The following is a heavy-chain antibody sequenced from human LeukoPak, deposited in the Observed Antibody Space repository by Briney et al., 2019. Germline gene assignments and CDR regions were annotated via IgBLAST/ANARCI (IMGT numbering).Heavy chain of an antibody. J-gene: IGHJ4*02. Sequence: GGSLRLSCAASGFTFSDYWMHWVRQAPGKGLVWVSRIDLAGEYTTYADSVKGRFTISRDNAKNTLYLHMNSLRAEDTAVYYCARATRIYSSGWYYSFDYWGQGTLVTVSS. CDR2: IDLAGEYT. CDR3: ARATRIYSSGWYYSFDY. D-gene: IGHD6-19*01. V-gene: IGHV3-74*01. CDR1: GFTFSDYW.